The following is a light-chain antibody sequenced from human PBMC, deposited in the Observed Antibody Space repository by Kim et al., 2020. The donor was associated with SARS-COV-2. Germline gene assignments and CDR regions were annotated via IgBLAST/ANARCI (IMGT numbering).Light chain of an antibody. CDR3: QVWESRDDNAI. V-gene: IGLV3-21*01. CDR1: NIGGKS. Sequence: SYELTQPPSVSVAPGKTARITCGGHNIGGKSVNWYQQKPGQAPVLVIYYDSARPSGIPERFSGSNSGNTATLPISRVEAGVEADSYCQVWESRDDNAIFG. CDR2: YDS. J-gene: IGLJ2*01.